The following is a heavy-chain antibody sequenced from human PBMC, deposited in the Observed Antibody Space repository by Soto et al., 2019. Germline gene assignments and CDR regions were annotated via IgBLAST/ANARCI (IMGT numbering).Heavy chain of an antibody. CDR3: ARGYYDSSGYYLLDY. D-gene: IGHD3-22*01. CDR2: INHSGST. CDR1: GGSFSGYY. V-gene: IGHV4-34*01. J-gene: IGHJ4*02. Sequence: PSETLSLTCAVYGGSFSGYYWSWIRQPPGKGLEWIGEINHSGSTNYNPSLKSRVTISVDTSKNQFSLKLSSVTAADTAVYYCARGYYDSSGYYLLDYWGQGTLVTVSS.